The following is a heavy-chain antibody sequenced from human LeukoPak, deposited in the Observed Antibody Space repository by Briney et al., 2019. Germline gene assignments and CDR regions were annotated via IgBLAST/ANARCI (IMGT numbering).Heavy chain of an antibody. V-gene: IGHV4-39*01. CDR2: IYYSGNT. Sequence: GSLRLSCAASGFTFSSYWMSWVRQAPGKGLEWIGSIYYSGNTYYNASLKSQVSISIDTSKNQFSLRLTSVTAADTAVYYCARLTASRRYYYYYYMDVWGKGTTVTVSS. D-gene: IGHD6-13*01. CDR1: GFTFSSYW. CDR3: ARLTASRRYYYYYYMDV. J-gene: IGHJ6*03.